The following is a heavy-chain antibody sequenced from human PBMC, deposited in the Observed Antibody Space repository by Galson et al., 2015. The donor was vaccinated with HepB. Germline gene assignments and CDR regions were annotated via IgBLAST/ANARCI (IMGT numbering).Heavy chain of an antibody. CDR2: INPNSGDT. CDR1: GYTFTGYY. J-gene: IGHJ4*02. Sequence: SCKASGYTFTGYYMHWVRQAPGQGLEWMGWINPNSGDTNYAQRFQGRVTMTRDTSISTAYMELSRLRSDDTAVYYCARVRSYYDSSGSWGYWGQGTLVTVSS. V-gene: IGHV1-2*02. CDR3: ARVRSYYDSSGSWGY. D-gene: IGHD3-22*01.